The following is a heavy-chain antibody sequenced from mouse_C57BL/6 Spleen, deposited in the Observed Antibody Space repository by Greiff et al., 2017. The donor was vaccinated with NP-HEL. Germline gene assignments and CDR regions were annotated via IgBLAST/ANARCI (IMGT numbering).Heavy chain of an antibody. CDR3: ARGDYDSYYFDD. Sequence: QVPLKQPGAELVRPGSSVKLSCKASGYTFTTSCMRWVKQSHIQGLEWIGNIHPSDSDTHYNHQFQDNATLTVDKSSSTAYLLISSMTSEDSGVYYSARGDYDSYYFDDWGQGTTLTVSS. CDR1: GYTFTTSC. J-gene: IGHJ2*01. V-gene: IGHV1-52*01. CDR2: IHPSDSDT. D-gene: IGHD2-4*01.